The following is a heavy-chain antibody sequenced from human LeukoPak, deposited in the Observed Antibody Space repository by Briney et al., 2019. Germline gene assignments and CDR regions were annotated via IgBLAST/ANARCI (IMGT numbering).Heavy chain of an antibody. V-gene: IGHV6-1*01. D-gene: IGHD3-16*02. CDR1: GDSVSSNSAA. CDR3: ARRAGGVIVHWFDP. CDR2: TYYRSKWYN. Sequence: SQTLSLTCAISGDSVSSNSAAWDWIRQSPSRGLEWLGRTYYRSKWYNDYAVSLKSRITINPDTSKNQFSLKLSSVTAADTAVYYCARRAGGVIVHWFDPWGQRTLVTVSS. J-gene: IGHJ5*02.